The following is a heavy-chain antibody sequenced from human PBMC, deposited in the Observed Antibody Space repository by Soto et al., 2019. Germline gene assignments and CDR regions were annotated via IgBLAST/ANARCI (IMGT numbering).Heavy chain of an antibody. CDR3: VQSRCGGDCLTFSSSHAYYGLDV. J-gene: IGHJ6*04. V-gene: IGHV2-5*02. Sequence: QITLKESGPALVKPTQTLTLTCTFSGFALTYSGEGVGWIRPPPGKALQWLALVYWDDDKRYNPSLRSRLTIPKDTSKRQVVLTMTNMDPVDTATYYCVQSRCGGDCLTFSSSHAYYGLDVWGKGTTVTVSS. CDR2: VYWDDDK. CDR1: GFALTYSGEG. D-gene: IGHD2-21*02.